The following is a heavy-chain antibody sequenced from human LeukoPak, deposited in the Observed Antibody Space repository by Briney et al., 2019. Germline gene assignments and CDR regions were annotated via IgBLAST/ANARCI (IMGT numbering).Heavy chain of an antibody. V-gene: IGHV3-11*04. D-gene: IGHD3-10*01. J-gene: IGHJ4*02. CDR3: AKVEFGDYVES. CDR1: GFTFSDYY. CDR2: ISSSGSTI. Sequence: GGSLRLSCAAPGFTFSDYYMSWIRQAPGKGLEWVSYISSSGSTIYYADSVKGRFTISRDNAGNSLYLQMNSLRLEDTAVYYCAKVEFGDYVESWGQGTLVTVSS.